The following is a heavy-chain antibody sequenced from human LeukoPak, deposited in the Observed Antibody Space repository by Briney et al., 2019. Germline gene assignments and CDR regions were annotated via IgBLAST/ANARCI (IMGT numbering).Heavy chain of an antibody. V-gene: IGHV4-39*01. D-gene: IGHD1-26*01. CDR2: IYYSGST. CDR1: GGSISGSSYY. CDR3: ARQSRSGSHQNDY. J-gene: IGHJ4*02. Sequence: SETLSLTCTVSGGSISGSSYYWGWIRQPPGKGLEWIGSIYYSGSTYYNPSLKSRVTISVDTSKNQFSLKLSSVTAADTAVYYCARQSRSGSHQNDYWGQGTLVTVSS.